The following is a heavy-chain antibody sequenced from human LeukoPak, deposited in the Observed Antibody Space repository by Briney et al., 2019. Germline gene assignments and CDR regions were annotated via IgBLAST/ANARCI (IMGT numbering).Heavy chain of an antibody. CDR2: VSGRGERT. D-gene: IGHD6-19*01. V-gene: IGHV3-23*01. CDR1: GFSFNSYA. CDR3: ANQPGLYDSGWSWTYHFFGVDV. Sequence: GGSLRLSCAASGFSFNSYAMSWVRQAPGKGLEWVSAVSGRGERTYYADFVQGRFSISRDNSKDTVYLQMNSLRAGDTAICYCANQPGLYDSGWSWTYHFFGVDVWGQGTTVTVSS. J-gene: IGHJ6*02.